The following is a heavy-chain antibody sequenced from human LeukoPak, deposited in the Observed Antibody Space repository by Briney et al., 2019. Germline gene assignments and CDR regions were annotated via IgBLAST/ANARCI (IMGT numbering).Heavy chain of an antibody. CDR3: ARPSVVRGEGWFDP. Sequence: ASVKVSCKASGYTFTSYDINWVRQATGQGLEWMGWMNPNSGGTNYAQKFQGRVTMTRDTSISTAYMELSRLRSDDTAVYYCARPSVVRGEGWFDPWGQGTLVTVSS. CDR1: GYTFTSYD. V-gene: IGHV1-2*02. D-gene: IGHD3-10*01. CDR2: MNPNSGGT. J-gene: IGHJ5*02.